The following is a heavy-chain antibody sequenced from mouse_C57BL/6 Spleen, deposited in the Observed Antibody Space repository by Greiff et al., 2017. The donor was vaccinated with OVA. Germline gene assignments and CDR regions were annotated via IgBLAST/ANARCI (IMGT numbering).Heavy chain of an antibody. CDR1: GYTFTSYW. CDR2: IHPNSGST. CDR3: ARSGLGRWYFDV. V-gene: IGHV1-64*01. D-gene: IGHD4-1*01. J-gene: IGHJ1*03. Sequence: VQLQQPGAELVKPGASVKLSCKASGYTFTSYWMHWVKQRPGQGLEWIGMIHPNSGSTNYNEKFKSKATLTVDKSSSTAYMQLSSLTSEDSAVYYCARSGLGRWYFDVWGTGTTVTVSS.